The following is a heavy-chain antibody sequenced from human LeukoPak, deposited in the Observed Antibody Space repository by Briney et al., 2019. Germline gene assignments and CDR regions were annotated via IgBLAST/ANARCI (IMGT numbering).Heavy chain of an antibody. CDR2: IWYDGSNK. J-gene: IGHJ4*02. Sequence: GGSLRLSCAASGFTFSSYGMHWVRQAPGKGLEWVAVIWYDGSNKYYADSVKGRFTISRDNSKNTLYLRMNSLRAEDTAVYYCARELLTGYFDYWGQGTLVTVSS. CDR1: GFTFSSYG. CDR3: ARELLTGYFDY. D-gene: IGHD3-9*01. V-gene: IGHV3-33*01.